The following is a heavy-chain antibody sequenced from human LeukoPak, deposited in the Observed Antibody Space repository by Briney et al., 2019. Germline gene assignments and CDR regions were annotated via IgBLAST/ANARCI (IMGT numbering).Heavy chain of an antibody. J-gene: IGHJ4*02. CDR2: IYHSGGT. CDR1: GGSISSGNW. CDR3: ARGRGYTGLIDY. V-gene: IGHV4-4*02. D-gene: IGHD5-24*01. Sequence: PSETLSLTCAVSGGSISSGNWWSWVRQPPGKGLEWIGEIYHSGGTNYNPSLKSRVTISVDKSKNQFSLKLTSVTAADTAVYYCARGRGYTGLIDYWGQGTLVTVSS.